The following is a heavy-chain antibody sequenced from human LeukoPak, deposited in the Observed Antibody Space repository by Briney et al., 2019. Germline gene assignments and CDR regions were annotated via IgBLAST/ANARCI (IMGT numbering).Heavy chain of an antibody. CDR1: GDSISSGNY. CDR2: IFHTGST. CDR3: ARDTVGYCSSTSCPPGWFDP. D-gene: IGHD2-2*01. J-gene: IGHJ5*02. V-gene: IGHV4-38-2*02. Sequence: PSETLSLTCTVSGDSISSGNYWGWIRPPPGKGLEWIGSIFHTGSTYFNLSLKSRVTISVDTSKNQFSLKLSSVTAADTAVYYCARDTVGYCSSTSCPPGWFDPWGQGTLVTVSS.